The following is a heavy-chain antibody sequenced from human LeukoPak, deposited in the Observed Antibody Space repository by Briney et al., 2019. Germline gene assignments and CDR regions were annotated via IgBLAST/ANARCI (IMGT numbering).Heavy chain of an antibody. Sequence: PGGSLRLSCAASGFTFSSYAMSWVRQAPGKGLEWVSAISGGGGNTYYADSVKGRFTISRDNSKNTLYLQMNSLRAEDTALYHCTKERSLNGGYSDGYFDHWGQGTLVTVSS. J-gene: IGHJ4*02. CDR1: GFTFSSYA. D-gene: IGHD4-23*01. CDR3: TKERSLNGGYSDGYFDH. V-gene: IGHV3-23*01. CDR2: ISGGGGNT.